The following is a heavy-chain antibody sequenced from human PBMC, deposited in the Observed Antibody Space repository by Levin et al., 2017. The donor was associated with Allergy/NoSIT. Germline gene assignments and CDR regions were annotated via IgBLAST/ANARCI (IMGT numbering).Heavy chain of an antibody. Sequence: GGSLRLSCAASGFSISEYYMSWIRKAPGKGLEWLSHSSGSTSYTNYADSVKGRFTMSRDRAKNSVYLQMNSLRAEDTAVYFCARFLELVAVAGTSPEIDHWGQGTLVTVSS. CDR3: ARFLELVAVAGTSPEIDH. V-gene: IGHV3-11*03. J-gene: IGHJ5*02. CDR2: SSGSTSYT. D-gene: IGHD6-19*01. CDR1: GFSISEYY.